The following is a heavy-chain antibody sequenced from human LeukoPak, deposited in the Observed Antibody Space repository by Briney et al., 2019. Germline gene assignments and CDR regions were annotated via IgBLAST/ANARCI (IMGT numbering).Heavy chain of an antibody. D-gene: IGHD6-19*01. CDR1: GGSISSYY. CDR3: ARIAVAGTDWFDP. V-gene: IGHV4-59*01. Sequence: SETLSLTCTVSGGSISSYYWSWIRQPPGKGLEWIGYIYYSGSTNYNPSLKSRVTISVDTSKNQFSLKLSSVTAADTAVYYCARIAVAGTDWFDPGGEGTLVTVSS. J-gene: IGHJ5*02. CDR2: IYYSGST.